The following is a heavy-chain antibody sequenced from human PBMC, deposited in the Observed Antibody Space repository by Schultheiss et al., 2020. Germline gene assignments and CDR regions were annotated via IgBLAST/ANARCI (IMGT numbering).Heavy chain of an antibody. CDR1: GFTFSSHW. V-gene: IGHV3-66*01. CDR3: ARATFYFATSDLQFDY. Sequence: GGSLRLSCVASGFTFSSHWMHWVRQAPGKGLEWVSVIYGGGSTYYADSVKGRFTISRDSSKNTLHLQMNSLRAEDTAMYYCARATFYFATSDLQFDYWGQGTLVTVSS. J-gene: IGHJ4*02. D-gene: IGHD3-22*01. CDR2: IYGGGST.